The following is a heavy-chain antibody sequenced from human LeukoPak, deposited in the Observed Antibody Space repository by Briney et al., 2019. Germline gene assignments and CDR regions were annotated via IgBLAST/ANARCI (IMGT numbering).Heavy chain of an antibody. J-gene: IGHJ4*02. CDR3: AREGSIYYYDSSGYLGY. CDR1: GDSTSSGAYY. CDR2: IYSGGST. V-gene: IGHV4-61*02. D-gene: IGHD3-22*01. Sequence: SQTLSLTCTVSGDSTSSGAYYWSWIRQPAGKGLEWIGRIYSGGSTNYNPSLKSRVTISVDTSKNQFSLKLSSVTAADTAVYYCAREGSIYYYDSSGYLGYWGQGTLVTVSS.